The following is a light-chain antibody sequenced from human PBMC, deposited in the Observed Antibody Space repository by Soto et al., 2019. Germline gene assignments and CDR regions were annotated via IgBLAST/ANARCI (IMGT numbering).Light chain of an antibody. CDR3: SSYTSSSTLV. Sequence: QSALTQPRSVSGSPGQSVTFSCTGTSSDVGAYIYVSWYQQHPGKAPKLMIYEVSNRPSGVSNRFSGSKSGNTASLTISGLQAEDEADYYCSSYTSSSTLVFGTGTKVTVL. CDR2: EVS. V-gene: IGLV2-14*01. CDR1: SSDVGAYIY. J-gene: IGLJ1*01.